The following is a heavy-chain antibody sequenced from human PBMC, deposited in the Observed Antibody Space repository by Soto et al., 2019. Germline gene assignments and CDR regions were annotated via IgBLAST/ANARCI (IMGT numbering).Heavy chain of an antibody. CDR3: KSRDY. J-gene: IGHJ4*02. CDR2: IFSGGST. V-gene: IGHV3-53*04. Sequence: EVQLVESGGGLVQPGGSLRLACAASGFSVSDNYMNWVRQAPGKGLERVSVIFSGGSTYYADSAKGRFTISRHNTENTLYLQMSSLRVEDTAVYYCKSRDYWGRGTLVTVSS. CDR1: GFSVSDNY.